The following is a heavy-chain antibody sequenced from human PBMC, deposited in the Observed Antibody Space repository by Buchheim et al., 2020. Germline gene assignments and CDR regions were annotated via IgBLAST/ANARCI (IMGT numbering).Heavy chain of an antibody. Sequence: QVQLQESGPGLVKPSQTLSLTCTVSGGSISSGDYYWSWIHQPPGKGLEWIGYIYYSGSTYYNPSLKSRVTISVDTSKNQFSLKLSSVTAADTAVYYCARVRYYDSSGYYYVRQLRYYFDYWGQGTL. CDR3: ARVRYYDSSGYYYVRQLRYYFDY. CDR1: GGSISSGDYY. J-gene: IGHJ4*02. D-gene: IGHD3-22*01. V-gene: IGHV4-30-4*01. CDR2: IYYSGST.